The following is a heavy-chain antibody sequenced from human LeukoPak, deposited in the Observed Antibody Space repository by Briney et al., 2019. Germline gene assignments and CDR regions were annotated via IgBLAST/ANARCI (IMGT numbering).Heavy chain of an antibody. V-gene: IGHV1-69*04. D-gene: IGHD3-10*01. J-gene: IGHJ5*02. CDR2: IIPIRGIA. Sequence: SVKVSCKASGGTFSSYAISWVRQAPGQGLEWMGRIIPIRGIANYAQKFQGRVTITADKSTSTAYMELSSLRSEDTAVYYCARGGLAGKGNWFDPWGQGTLVTVSS. CDR1: GGTFSSYA. CDR3: ARGGLAGKGNWFDP.